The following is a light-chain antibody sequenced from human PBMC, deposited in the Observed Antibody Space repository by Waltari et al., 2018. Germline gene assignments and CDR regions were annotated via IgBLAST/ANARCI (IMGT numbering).Light chain of an antibody. J-gene: IGLJ2*01. CDR1: SSDVGTYHL. V-gene: IGLV2-23*01. CDR2: EGN. CDR3: SAYAGSTTPRV. Sequence: QSALIQPASVSGSPGQSITMSCTETSSDVGTYHLVSWYQQHPGKAPKLMVYEGNKRPSGVAYRFAGSKSGNTASLTISGLQAEDEADYYCSAYAGSTTPRVFGGGTKLTVL.